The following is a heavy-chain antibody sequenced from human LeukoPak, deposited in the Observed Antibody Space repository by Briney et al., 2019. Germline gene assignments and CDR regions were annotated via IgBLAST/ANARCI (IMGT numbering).Heavy chain of an antibody. CDR2: ISGSGGRT. J-gene: IGHJ4*02. D-gene: IGHD3-22*01. CDR3: AKGHGDSDGYYYYDH. Sequence: GGSLRLYCAASGFTFNNYAMSWVRQTPGKGLEWVSSISGSGGRTYYADSVKGRFSISRDNSNKMVYLQMNRLRVEDTAVYYCAKGHGDSDGYYYYDHWGQGTLVTVSS. V-gene: IGHV3-23*01. CDR1: GFTFNNYA.